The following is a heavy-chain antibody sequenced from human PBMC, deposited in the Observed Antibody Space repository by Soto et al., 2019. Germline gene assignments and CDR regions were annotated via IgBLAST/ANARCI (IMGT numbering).Heavy chain of an antibody. V-gene: IGHV3-30-3*01. CDR3: ARDRYSSSWALYGMDV. Sequence: PGGSLRLSCAASGFTFSSYAMHWVRQAPGKGLEWVAVISYDGSNKYYADSVKGRFTISRDNSKNTLYLQMNSLRAEDTAVYYWARDRYSSSWALYGMDVWGQGTTDTVSS. CDR1: GFTFSSYA. J-gene: IGHJ6*02. CDR2: ISYDGSNK. D-gene: IGHD6-13*01.